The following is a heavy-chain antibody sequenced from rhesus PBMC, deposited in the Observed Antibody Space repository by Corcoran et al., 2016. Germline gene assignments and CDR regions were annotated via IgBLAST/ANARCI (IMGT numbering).Heavy chain of an antibody. Sequence: QVQLQQWGEGLVQPSETLSLTCAVYGGSVSGSCWGWFRQPPGKGLEWFGRIRSGGSNNYKPSLKSRVTSSIDTSKNQFSLKLSSVTAADTAVYYCARHAVEAAAVFDYWGQGVLVTVSS. D-gene: IGHD6-25*01. V-gene: IGHV4-160*01. CDR3: ARHAVEAAAVFDY. CDR1: GGSVSGSC. CDR2: IRSGGSN. J-gene: IGHJ4*01.